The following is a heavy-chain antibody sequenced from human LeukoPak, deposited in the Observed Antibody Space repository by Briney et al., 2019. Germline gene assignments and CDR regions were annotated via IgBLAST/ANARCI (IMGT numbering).Heavy chain of an antibody. CDR1: GFMFRNYW. CDR3: AREGLVVIPTTPSSSYYYYMDV. Sequence: GGSLRLSCAASGFMFRNYWMSWVRQAPGKGLEWVANIKQDGSEKHYVDPVKGRFTISRDNAKNSLYLQMNSLRAEDTAVHYCAREGLVVIPTTPSSSYYYYMDVWGKGTTVTVSS. J-gene: IGHJ6*03. D-gene: IGHD2-2*01. CDR2: IKQDGSEK. V-gene: IGHV3-7*01.